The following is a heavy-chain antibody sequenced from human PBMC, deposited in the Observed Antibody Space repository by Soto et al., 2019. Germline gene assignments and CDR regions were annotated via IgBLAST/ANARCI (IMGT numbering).Heavy chain of an antibody. CDR3: AREVDY. J-gene: IGHJ4*02. CDR2: ISAYNGNT. CDR1: GYTFTNND. V-gene: IGHV1-18*01. Sequence: SVKVSCKASGYTFTNNDLSWVRQAPGQGLEWIGWISAYNGNTNYAQNLQDRVTMTTDTSTSTAYMELRSLRSDDTAVYYCAREVDYWGQGTLVTVSS.